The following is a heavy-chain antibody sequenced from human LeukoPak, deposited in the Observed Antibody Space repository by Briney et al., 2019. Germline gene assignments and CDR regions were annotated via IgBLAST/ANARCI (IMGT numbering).Heavy chain of an antibody. CDR2: IYPGDSDT. J-gene: IGHJ4*02. D-gene: IGHD3-10*01. V-gene: IGHV5-51*01. CDR3: TRLIGSGWYFDY. Sequence: GESLKISCKGSTYCFSDYWIGWVRQMPGKGLEWVAIIYPGDSDTRYSPSFQGQVTISAEKSISTVYLQWSSLQASDTAMYYCTRLIGSGWYFDYWGQGTLVTVSS. CDR1: TYCFSDYW.